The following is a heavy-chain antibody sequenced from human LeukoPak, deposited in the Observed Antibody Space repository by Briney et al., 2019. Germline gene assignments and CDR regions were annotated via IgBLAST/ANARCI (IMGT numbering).Heavy chain of an antibody. CDR1: GFTFSSYS. V-gene: IGHV3-21*01. D-gene: IGHD6-13*01. CDR2: ISSSSSYI. Sequence: GGSLRLSCAASGFTFSSYSMNWVRQAPGKGLEWVSSISSSSSYIYYADSVKGRFTISRDNAKNSLYLQMNSLRAEDTAVYYCARGGIAAASDIWGQGTMVTVYS. CDR3: ARGGIAAASDI. J-gene: IGHJ3*02.